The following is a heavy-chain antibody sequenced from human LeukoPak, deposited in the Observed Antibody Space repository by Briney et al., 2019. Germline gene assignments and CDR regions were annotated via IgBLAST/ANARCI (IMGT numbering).Heavy chain of an antibody. Sequence: SETLSLTCAVYGESFSAYFWNWIRQAPGKPLEYIGEINHRGSSHYNPSLKTRVTLSVDTSKNQFSLKLTSVTAADTAVYFCVRGSSFDGYCSAGACDAGYYDSWGQGTPVTVSS. CDR2: INHRGSS. D-gene: IGHD2-15*01. CDR1: GESFSAYF. V-gene: IGHV4-34*01. J-gene: IGHJ4*02. CDR3: VRGSSFDGYCSAGACDAGYYDS.